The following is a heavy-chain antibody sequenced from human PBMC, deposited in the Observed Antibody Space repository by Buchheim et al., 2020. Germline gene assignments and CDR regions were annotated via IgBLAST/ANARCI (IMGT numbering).Heavy chain of an antibody. V-gene: IGHV3-48*01. Sequence: EVQLVESGGGLVQPGGSLRLSCEVSGFTFSSYSMNWVRQAPGKGLEWVSYISSSSSTIYYADSVKGRFTISSDNAKNSLYLQINSLRAADTAVYFCARDPGVRSSYFFDSWGQGTL. J-gene: IGHJ4*02. CDR3: ARDPGVRSSYFFDS. CDR2: ISSSSSTI. CDR1: GFTFSSYS. D-gene: IGHD6-6*01.